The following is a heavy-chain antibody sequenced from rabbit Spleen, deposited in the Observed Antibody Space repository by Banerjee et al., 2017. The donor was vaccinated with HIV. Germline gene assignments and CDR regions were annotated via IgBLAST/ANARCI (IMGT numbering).Heavy chain of an antibody. V-gene: IGHV1S45*01. CDR2: IYATGSVDT. J-gene: IGHJ4*01. D-gene: IGHD2-1*01. Sequence: QQQLEESGGGLVKPEGSLTLTCTASGFSFSSGFWICWVRQAPGKGLEWIACIYATGSVDTDYANWATGRFTISKTSSTTVTLRMTSLTAADTATYFCARGVYDDYDTYYFDLWGPGTLVTVS. CDR3: ARGVYDDYDTYYFDL. CDR1: GFSFSSGFW.